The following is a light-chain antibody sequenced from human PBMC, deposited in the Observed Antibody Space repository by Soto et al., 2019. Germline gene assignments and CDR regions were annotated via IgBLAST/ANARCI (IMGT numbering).Light chain of an antibody. CDR1: QSVSSNY. Sequence: EIVLTQSPGTLSLSPGEGATLSCRASQSVSSNYLAWYQHKSGQTPRLLIYGASSRATGIPERFSGSGSGTDFTLTISRLEPEDFAVYYCNQYGGSPPITFGQGTRLEIK. CDR2: GAS. J-gene: IGKJ5*01. V-gene: IGKV3-20*01. CDR3: NQYGGSPPIT.